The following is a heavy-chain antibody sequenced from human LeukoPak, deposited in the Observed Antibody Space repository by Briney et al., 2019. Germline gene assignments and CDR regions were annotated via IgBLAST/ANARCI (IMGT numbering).Heavy chain of an antibody. CDR3: ARDRLTYCSSTSCYTGWFDP. Sequence: ASVKVSCKVSGYTLTELSMHWVRQAPGKGLEWMGGFDPEDGETIYAQKLQGRVTMTTDTSTSTAYMELRSLRSDDTAVYYCARDRLTYCSSTSCYTGWFDPWGQGTLVTVSS. CDR2: FDPEDGET. D-gene: IGHD2-2*02. V-gene: IGHV1-24*01. J-gene: IGHJ5*02. CDR1: GYTLTELS.